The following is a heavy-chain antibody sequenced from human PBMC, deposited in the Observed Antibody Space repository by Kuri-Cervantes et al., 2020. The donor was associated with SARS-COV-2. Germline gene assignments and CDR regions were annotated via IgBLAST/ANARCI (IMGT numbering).Heavy chain of an antibody. V-gene: IGHV4-34*01. Sequence: ESLKISCAVYGGSFSGYYWSWIRQPPGKGLEWIGEINHRGSTNYNPSLKSRVTISVDTSKNQFSLKLSSVTAADTAVYYCASIVRADYYGSGSYYSLFDYWGQGTLVTVSS. D-gene: IGHD3-10*01. CDR1: GGSFSGYY. CDR3: ASIVRADYYGSGSYYSLFDY. J-gene: IGHJ4*02. CDR2: INHRGST.